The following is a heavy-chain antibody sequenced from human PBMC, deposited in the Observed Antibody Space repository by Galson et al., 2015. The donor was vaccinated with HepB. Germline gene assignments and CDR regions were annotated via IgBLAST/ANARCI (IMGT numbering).Heavy chain of an antibody. D-gene: IGHD3-22*01. Sequence: SLRLSCAASGFTFSSYAMHWVRQAPGKGLEWVAVISYDGSNKYYADSVKGRFTISRDNSKNTPYLQMNSLRAEDTAVYYCARLYYYDSSGYYSDYWGQGTLVTVSS. CDR3: ARLYYYDSSGYYSDY. CDR2: ISYDGSNK. CDR1: GFTFSSYA. J-gene: IGHJ4*02. V-gene: IGHV3-30-3*01.